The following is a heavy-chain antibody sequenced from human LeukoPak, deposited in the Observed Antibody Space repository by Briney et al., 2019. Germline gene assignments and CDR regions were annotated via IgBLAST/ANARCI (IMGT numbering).Heavy chain of an antibody. D-gene: IGHD3-10*01. V-gene: IGHV5-51*01. CDR3: ARVHITMVRGVMDAFDI. CDR1: GYSFTSYW. Sequence: VESLKISCKGSGYSFTSYWIGWVRQMPGEGLEWLGIINPGDSDTRYSPSFQGQVTISADKSISTAYLQWSSLKASDTAMYYCARVHITMVRGVMDAFDIWGQGTMVTVSS. J-gene: IGHJ3*02. CDR2: INPGDSDT.